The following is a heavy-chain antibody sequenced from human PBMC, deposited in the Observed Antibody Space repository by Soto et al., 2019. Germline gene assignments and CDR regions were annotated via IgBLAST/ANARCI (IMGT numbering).Heavy chain of an antibody. CDR2: INIVGGAT. CDR1: GFTFSNYA. Sequence: EVQLLESGGGLVQPGGSLRLSCVASGFTFSNYAMSWVRQAPAKAPEWVSSINIVGGATNYADSVRGRFAMSRDDSTNTVFLQMNSLRADDTAVYYCTKNYYFDYWGQGTLVTVSS. J-gene: IGHJ4*02. V-gene: IGHV3-23*01. CDR3: TKNYYFDY.